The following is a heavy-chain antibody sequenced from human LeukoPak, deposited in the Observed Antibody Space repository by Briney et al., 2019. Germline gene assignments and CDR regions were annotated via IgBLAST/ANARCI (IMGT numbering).Heavy chain of an antibody. Sequence: PGGSLRLSCAASGFTFSSYEMNWVRQAPGKGLEWVAFIQFDGNNKYYADSVKGRFTISRDNSRNTLFLQMNSLRAEDTAVFYCAKKWSGDYDSSDIIDAFDIWGQGTMVTVAS. V-gene: IGHV3-30*02. D-gene: IGHD3-22*01. J-gene: IGHJ3*02. CDR3: AKKWSGDYDSSDIIDAFDI. CDR1: GFTFSSYE. CDR2: IQFDGNNK.